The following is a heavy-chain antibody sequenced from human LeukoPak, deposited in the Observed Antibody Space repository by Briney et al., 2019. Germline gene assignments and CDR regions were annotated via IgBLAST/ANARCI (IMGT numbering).Heavy chain of an antibody. D-gene: IGHD6-19*01. CDR3: ARHGYSSGWGNEYFQH. Sequence: PSETLSLTCTVSGGSISSYYWSWIRQPPGKGPEWIGYIYYSGSTNYNPSLKSRVSISVDTSKNQFSLKLSSVAAADTAVYYCARHGYSSGWGNEYFQHWGQGTLVTVSS. CDR2: IYYSGST. V-gene: IGHV4-59*08. CDR1: GGSISSYY. J-gene: IGHJ1*01.